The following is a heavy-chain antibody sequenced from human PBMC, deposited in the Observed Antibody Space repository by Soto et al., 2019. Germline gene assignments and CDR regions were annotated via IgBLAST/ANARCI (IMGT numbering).Heavy chain of an antibody. Sequence: PGESLKISCKGSGYNFTTYWIAWVRQMPGKGLEWMGIIWPSDSDTRYSPSFQGQVTISADKSISTAYLQWSSLKASDTAMYYCARHGSSGGSSYSDWFDPWGQGTPVTVSS. J-gene: IGHJ5*02. CDR2: IWPSDSDT. CDR3: ARHGSSGGSSYSDWFDP. V-gene: IGHV5-51*01. CDR1: GYNFTTYW. D-gene: IGHD2-15*01.